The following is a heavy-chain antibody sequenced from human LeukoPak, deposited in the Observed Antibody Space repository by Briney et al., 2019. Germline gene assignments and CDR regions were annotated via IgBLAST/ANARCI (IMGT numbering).Heavy chain of an antibody. Sequence: GGSLRLSCAASGFTVSCNYMSWVRQAPGKGLEWVSVIYSGGSTYYADSVKGRFTISRDNSKNTLYLQMNSLRAEDTAVYYCAPHSPTYYDILTGYYPDYWGQGTLVTVSS. V-gene: IGHV3-66*04. CDR2: IYSGGST. CDR3: APHSPTYYDILTGYYPDY. J-gene: IGHJ4*02. CDR1: GFTVSCNY. D-gene: IGHD3-9*01.